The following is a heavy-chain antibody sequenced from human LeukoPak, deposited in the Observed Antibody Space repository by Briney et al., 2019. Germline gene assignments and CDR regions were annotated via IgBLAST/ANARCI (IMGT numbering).Heavy chain of an antibody. V-gene: IGHV4-30-2*01. CDR2: IHHSGGT. CDR1: GVSASSGNYY. Sequence: SETLSLTCSVSGVSASSGNYYWSWIRQPSGKGLEWIGYIHHSGGTCYNPSLKSRVTISLDKSKNQFSLKLSSVTAADTAIYYCARRNYYDSTGYFPYWGQGTLVTVSS. D-gene: IGHD3-22*01. J-gene: IGHJ4*02. CDR3: ARRNYYDSTGYFPY.